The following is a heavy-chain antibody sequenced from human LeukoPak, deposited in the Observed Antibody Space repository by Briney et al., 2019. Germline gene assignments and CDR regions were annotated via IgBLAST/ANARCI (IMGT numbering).Heavy chain of an antibody. CDR1: GFTFSSYA. V-gene: IGHV3-23*01. J-gene: IGHJ4*02. CDR2: ISGSGGST. D-gene: IGHD5-18*01. Sequence: GGSLRLSCAASGFTFSSYAMSWVRQAPGKGLEWVSAISGSGGSTYYADSVKGRFTISRDNSKNTLYLQMNSLRAEDTAVYYCAKVLSVDTAMEPSFDYWGQGTLVTVSS. CDR3: AKVLSVDTAMEPSFDY.